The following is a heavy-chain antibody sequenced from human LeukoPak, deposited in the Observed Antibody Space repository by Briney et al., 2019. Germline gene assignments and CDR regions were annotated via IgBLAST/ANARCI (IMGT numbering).Heavy chain of an antibody. CDR2: IYYSGST. CDR1: GGSISSYY. Sequence: LPETLSLTCTVSGGSISSYYGSWLRQPPGKGLEWIGYIYYSGSTNYNPSLKSRVTISVDTSKNQFSLNLSSVTAADTAVYYCARGPPGKENAFDIWGQGTMVTVSS. D-gene: IGHD2-2*01. J-gene: IGHJ3*02. CDR3: ARGPPGKENAFDI. V-gene: IGHV4-59*01.